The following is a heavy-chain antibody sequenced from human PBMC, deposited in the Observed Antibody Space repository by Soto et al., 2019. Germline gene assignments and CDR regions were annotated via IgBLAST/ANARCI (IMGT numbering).Heavy chain of an antibody. V-gene: IGHV3-74*01. CDR1: GFTFSSYW. J-gene: IGHJ6*02. CDR2: INSDGSST. Sequence: EVQLVESGGGLVQPGGSLRLSCAASGFTFSSYWMHWVRQAPGKGLVWVSRINSDGSSTSYADSVKGRFTISRDNAKNTLYLQMNSLRAEDTAVYYCARGRYSSSWYPKDYYYGMDVWGQGTTVTVSS. CDR3: ARGRYSSSWYPKDYYYGMDV. D-gene: IGHD6-13*01.